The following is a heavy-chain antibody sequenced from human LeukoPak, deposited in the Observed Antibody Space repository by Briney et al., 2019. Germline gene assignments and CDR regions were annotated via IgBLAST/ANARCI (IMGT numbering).Heavy chain of an antibody. Sequence: GGALRLSCIPSGFTFNSYAMFWVRQAPGKGLEGVSLICYDGSNKYYEDSVKGRFTISRDNSTNPLFLQMNSLRAEDTAVYYCARARGWQPNYYYYYMDVWGTGTTLTVSS. CDR1: GFTFNSYA. CDR3: ARARGWQPNYYYYYMDV. V-gene: IGHV3-33*02. J-gene: IGHJ6*03. D-gene: IGHD2-15*01. CDR2: ICYDGSNK.